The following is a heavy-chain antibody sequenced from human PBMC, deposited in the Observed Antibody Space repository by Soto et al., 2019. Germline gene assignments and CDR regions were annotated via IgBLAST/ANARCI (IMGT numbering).Heavy chain of an antibody. V-gene: IGHV4-30-4*01. J-gene: IGHJ4*02. CDR1: GGSISSGDYY. D-gene: IGHD3-10*01. CDR3: ARVGGFGATTIDY. Sequence: QVQLQESGPGLVKPSQTLSLTCTVSGGSISSGDYYWSWIRQPPGKGLEWIGYIYYSGSTYYNPSRKSRVTXSXDXXKNQFSLKLSSVTAADTAVYYCARVGGFGATTIDYWGQGTLVTVSS. CDR2: IYYSGST.